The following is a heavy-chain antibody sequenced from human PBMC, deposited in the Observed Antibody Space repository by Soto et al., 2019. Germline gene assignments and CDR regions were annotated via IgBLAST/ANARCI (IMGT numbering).Heavy chain of an antibody. CDR2: IYYSGST. CDR1: GGSISSSSYY. Sequence: QLQLQESGPGLVKPSETLSLTCTVSGGSISSSSYYWGWIRQPPGKGLEWIGSIYYSGSTYYNPSLKSRVTISVDTSKNQFSLKLSSVTAADTAVYYCARGYSSSWYLAFDYWGQGTLVTVSS. CDR3: ARGYSSSWYLAFDY. J-gene: IGHJ4*02. V-gene: IGHV4-39*01. D-gene: IGHD6-13*01.